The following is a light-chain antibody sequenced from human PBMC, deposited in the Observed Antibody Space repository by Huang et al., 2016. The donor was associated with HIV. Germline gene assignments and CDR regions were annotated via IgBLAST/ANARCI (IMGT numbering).Light chain of an antibody. CDR3: QQYDNWPLT. V-gene: IGKV3-15*01. CDR1: QSVRSN. CDR2: VTS. J-gene: IGKJ1*01. Sequence: EIVMTQSPATLSVSPGERATLSCRASQSVRSNLAWYQQKPGQAPRLLIYVTSTRATGIPARFSGSGSRTDFTITISSLLSEDFAVYYCQQYDNWPLTFGQGTKVEIK.